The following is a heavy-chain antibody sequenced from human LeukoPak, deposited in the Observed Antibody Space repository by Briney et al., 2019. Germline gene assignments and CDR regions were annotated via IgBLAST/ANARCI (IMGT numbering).Heavy chain of an antibody. CDR3: ARDRSGLYYYYYMDV. Sequence: GGSLRLSCAASGFTFSSYWMSWVRQAPGKGLEWVANIKQDGSEKYYVDPVKGRFTISRDNAKNSLYLQMNSLRAENTAVYYCARDRSGLYYYYYMDVWGKGTTVTVSS. CDR1: GFTFSSYW. J-gene: IGHJ6*03. CDR2: IKQDGSEK. D-gene: IGHD3/OR15-3a*01. V-gene: IGHV3-7*01.